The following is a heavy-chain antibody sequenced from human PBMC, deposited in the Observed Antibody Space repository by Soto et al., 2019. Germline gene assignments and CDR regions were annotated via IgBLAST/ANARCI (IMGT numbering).Heavy chain of an antibody. J-gene: IGHJ4*02. D-gene: IGHD5-12*01. Sequence: QVQLQESGPGLVKPSETLSLTCTVSGGSVSSGSYYWSWIRQPPGKGLEWIGYIYYSGSTNYNPSLKSRVTISVDTSKNQFSLKLSSVTAADTAVYYCARVGNGYNFFHFDYWGQGTLVTVSS. CDR3: ARVGNGYNFFHFDY. V-gene: IGHV4-61*01. CDR1: GGSVSSGSYY. CDR2: IYYSGST.